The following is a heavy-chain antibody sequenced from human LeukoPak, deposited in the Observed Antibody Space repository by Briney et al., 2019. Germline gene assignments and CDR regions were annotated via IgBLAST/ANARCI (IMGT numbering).Heavy chain of an antibody. CDR3: VRFYDGAYHLDH. CDR1: GFIISHYG. D-gene: IGHD5/OR15-5a*01. CDR2: MSSSRNTI. Sequence: PGGSLRLSCAASGFIISHYGMNWVRQAPGKGLEWLSYMSSSRNTIYYADSVKGRFTISRDDGNNSLSLQMSSLRDEDTAIYYCVRFYDGAYHLDHWGQGTLVTVSS. J-gene: IGHJ4*02. V-gene: IGHV3-48*02.